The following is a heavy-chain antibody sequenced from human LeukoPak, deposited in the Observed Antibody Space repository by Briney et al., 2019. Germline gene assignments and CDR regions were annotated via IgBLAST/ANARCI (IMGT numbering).Heavy chain of an antibody. CDR2: MNPNSGNT. Sequence: GASVKVSCKASGYTFTSYDINWVRQATGQGLEWMGWMNPNSGNTGYAQKFQGRVTITRNTSISTAYMELSSLRSEDTAVYYCARECLLGSSHASGWFDPWGQGTLVTVSS. V-gene: IGHV1-8*03. D-gene: IGHD5/OR15-5a*01. CDR1: GYTFTSYD. CDR3: ARECLLGSSHASGWFDP. J-gene: IGHJ5*02.